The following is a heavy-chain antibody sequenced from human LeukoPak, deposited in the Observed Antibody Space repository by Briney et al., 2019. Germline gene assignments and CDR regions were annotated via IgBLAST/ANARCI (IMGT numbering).Heavy chain of an antibody. D-gene: IGHD3-22*01. CDR3: ARDRYYYDSSGPPLDI. V-gene: IGHV4-39*07. CDR1: GGSISSSSYY. CDR2: IYYSGST. J-gene: IGHJ3*02. Sequence: TSETLSLTCTVSGGSISSSSYYWGWIRQPPGKGLEWIGSIYYSGSTYYNPSLKSRVTISVDTSKNQFSLKLSSVTAADTAVYYCARDRYYYDSSGPPLDIWGQGTMVTVSS.